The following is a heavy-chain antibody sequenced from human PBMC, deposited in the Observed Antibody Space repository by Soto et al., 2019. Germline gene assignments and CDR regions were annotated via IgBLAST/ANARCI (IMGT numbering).Heavy chain of an antibody. D-gene: IGHD2-15*01. Sequence: PSETLSLTCTVSGGSISSYYWSWIRQPPGKGLEWIGYIYYSGSTSYNPSLKSRVTISVDTSKNQFSLKLSSVTAADTAVYYCARRGGRSFDYWGQGTLVTVPS. V-gene: IGHV4-59*08. J-gene: IGHJ4*02. CDR2: IYYSGST. CDR1: GGSISSYY. CDR3: ARRGGRSFDY.